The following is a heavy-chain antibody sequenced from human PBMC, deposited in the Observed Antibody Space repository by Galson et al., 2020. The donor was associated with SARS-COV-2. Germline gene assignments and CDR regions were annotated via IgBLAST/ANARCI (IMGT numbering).Heavy chain of an antibody. Sequence: SGPTQVKPTQTLTHTSTFSEFSLSTSGMCVSWIRQPPVKALEWLALIDWDDDKYYSTSLKTRLTISKDTAKNQVVLTMTNMDPVDTATYYCSRLCGVVRYLVVGDIYCFYGMDVWGQGTTVIVSS. V-gene: IGHV2-70*01. CDR2: IDWDDDK. CDR1: EFSLSTSGMC. D-gene: IGHD2-8*02. J-gene: IGHJ6*02. CDR3: SRLCGVVRYLVVGDIYCFYGMDV.